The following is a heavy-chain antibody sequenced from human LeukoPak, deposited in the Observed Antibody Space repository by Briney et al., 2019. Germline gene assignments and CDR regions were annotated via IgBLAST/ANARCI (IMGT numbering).Heavy chain of an antibody. V-gene: IGHV3-23*01. D-gene: IGHD3-16*01. CDR2: ISARDGST. Sequence: HPGGSLRLSCAASGFTFGIYAMSWVRQAPGQGLDWVSAISARDGSTYYADSVKGRFTISRDNSKNTLYLQMNSLRAEDTAVYYCARVNWAFYYFDYWGQGTLVTVSS. J-gene: IGHJ4*02. CDR1: GFTFGIYA. CDR3: ARVNWAFYYFDY.